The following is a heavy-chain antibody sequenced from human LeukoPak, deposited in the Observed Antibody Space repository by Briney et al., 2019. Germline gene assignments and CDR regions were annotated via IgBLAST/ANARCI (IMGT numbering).Heavy chain of an antibody. CDR3: ARDWPDVGWYYFDY. V-gene: IGHV6-1*01. D-gene: IGHD6-19*01. J-gene: IGHJ4*02. CDR1: GDSVSSNSAA. Sequence: SQTVSLTCAISGDSVSSNSAAWNWNRQSPSRGLEWLGRTYYRSKWYNDSALSVKSRITINPDTSKNQFSLQLNSVTPEDTAVYYCARDWPDVGWYYFDYWGQGTLVTVSS. CDR2: TYYRSKWYN.